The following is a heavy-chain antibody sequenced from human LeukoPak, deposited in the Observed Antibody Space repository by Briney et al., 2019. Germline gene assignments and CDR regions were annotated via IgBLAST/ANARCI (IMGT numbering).Heavy chain of an antibody. Sequence: SETLSLTCTVSGGSISSGGYYWSWIRQPPGKGLEWIGEINHSGSTNYNPSLKSRVTISVDTSKNQFSLKLSSVTAADTAVYYCARVRGASHRGTLYYFDYWGQGTLVTVSS. CDR3: ARVRGASHRGTLYYFDY. D-gene: IGHD3-10*01. V-gene: IGHV4-39*07. CDR1: GGSISSGGYY. J-gene: IGHJ4*02. CDR2: INHSGST.